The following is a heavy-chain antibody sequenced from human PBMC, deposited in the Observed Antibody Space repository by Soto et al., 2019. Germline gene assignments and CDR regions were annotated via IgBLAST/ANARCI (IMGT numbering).Heavy chain of an antibody. Sequence: QVQLQESGPGVVKPSETLSLSCTVSGGSISKFYWSWIRKTAGKGLERMGRVYATGTTDYNPSLRSRVSMSVDISKKTFSLRLTSVTAADTGVYYCVRDGSKTLRDWFDPWGQGKSVTVSS. J-gene: IGHJ5*02. CDR1: GGSISKFY. V-gene: IGHV4-4*07. CDR3: VRDGSKTLRDWFDP. CDR2: VYATGTT.